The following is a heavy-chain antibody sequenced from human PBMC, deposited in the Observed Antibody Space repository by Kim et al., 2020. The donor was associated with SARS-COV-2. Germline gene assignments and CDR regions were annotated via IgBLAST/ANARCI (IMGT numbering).Heavy chain of an antibody. CDR2: ISSSSSYT. D-gene: IGHD3-9*01. V-gene: IGHV3-11*06. Sequence: GGSLRLFCAASGFTFSDYYMSWIRQAPGKGLEWVSYISSSSSYTNYADSVKGRFTISRDNAKNSLYLQMNSLRAEDTAVYYCARPRGYYDILTGYHEYYFDYWGQGTLVTVSS. CDR1: GFTFSDYY. CDR3: ARPRGYYDILTGYHEYYFDY. J-gene: IGHJ4*02.